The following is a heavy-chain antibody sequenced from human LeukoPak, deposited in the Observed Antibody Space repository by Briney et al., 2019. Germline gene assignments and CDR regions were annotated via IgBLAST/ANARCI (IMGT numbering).Heavy chain of an antibody. D-gene: IGHD2-15*01. Sequence: GGSLRLSCAASGFTLSSYAMSWVRQAPGKGLEWVSAISGSGGSTYYADSVKGRFTISRDNSKNTLYLQMNSLRAEDTAVYYCAKEDIVVVVAAHFSPGDYYYYGMDVWGQGTTVTVSS. CDR1: GFTLSSYA. J-gene: IGHJ6*02. CDR2: ISGSGGST. V-gene: IGHV3-23*01. CDR3: AKEDIVVVVAAHFSPGDYYYYGMDV.